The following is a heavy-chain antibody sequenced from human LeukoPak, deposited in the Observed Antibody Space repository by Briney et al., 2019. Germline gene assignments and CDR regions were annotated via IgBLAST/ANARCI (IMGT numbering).Heavy chain of an antibody. D-gene: IGHD4-23*01. V-gene: IGHV3-33*01. CDR2: IWYDGSNK. Sequence: PGGSLRLSCAASGFTFSSYGMHWVRQAPGKGLEWVAVIWYDGSNKYYADSVKGRFIISRDNFKNTLYLQMNSLRAEDTAVYYCARDLPRWYFDYWGQGTLVTVSS. CDR1: GFTFSSYG. CDR3: ARDLPRWYFDY. J-gene: IGHJ4*02.